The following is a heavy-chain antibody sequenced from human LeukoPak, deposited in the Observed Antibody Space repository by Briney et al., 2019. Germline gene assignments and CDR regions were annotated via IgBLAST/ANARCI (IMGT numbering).Heavy chain of an antibody. CDR2: IYPGDSDT. J-gene: IGHJ4*02. CDR3: ASRLGYCSGGSCTGMYFGY. D-gene: IGHD2-15*01. Sequence: GESLKISCKGSGYSFTSYWIGWVRQMPGKGLEWMGIIYPGDSDTRYSPSFQGQVTISADKSISTAYLQWSSLKASDTAMYYCASRLGYCSGGSCTGMYFGYWGQGTLVTVSS. V-gene: IGHV5-51*01. CDR1: GYSFTSYW.